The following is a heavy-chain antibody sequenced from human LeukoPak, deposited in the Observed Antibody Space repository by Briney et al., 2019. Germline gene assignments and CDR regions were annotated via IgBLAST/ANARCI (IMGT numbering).Heavy chain of an antibody. CDR1: GFTFGDYA. V-gene: IGHV3-49*04. D-gene: IGHD4-17*01. CDR2: IRSKAYGGTT. Sequence: QPGRSLRLSCTASGFTFGDYAMSWVRHAPGKGLEWVGFIRSKAYGGTTEYAASVKGRFTISRDDSKSIAYLQMNSLKTEDTAVYYCTRLERHDYGDYNWFHPWGQGTLVTVSS. J-gene: IGHJ5*02. CDR3: TRLERHDYGDYNWFHP.